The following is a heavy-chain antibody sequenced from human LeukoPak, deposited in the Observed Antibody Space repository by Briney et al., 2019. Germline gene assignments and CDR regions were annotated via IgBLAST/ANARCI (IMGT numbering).Heavy chain of an antibody. V-gene: IGHV3-23*01. CDR3: AKDVGKWESLHFFDY. J-gene: IGHJ4*02. Sequence: GGPLRLSCLTSGFTLSTNAMSWVRQAPGKGLEWISGISGSGASTYYADSVKGRFTISRDDSRDTLYLQMNSLRGDDTAVYYCAKDVGKWESLHFFDYWGQGTLVTVSS. CDR2: ISGSGAST. CDR1: GFTLSTNA. D-gene: IGHD1-26*01.